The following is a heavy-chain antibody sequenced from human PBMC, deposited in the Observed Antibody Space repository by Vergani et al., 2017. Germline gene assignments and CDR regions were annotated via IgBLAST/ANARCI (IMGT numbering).Heavy chain of an antibody. V-gene: IGHV4-38-2*01. CDR1: GYYISSGYY. CDR2: IYNSGSN. CDR3: ARVLLWFGELPDGFDP. D-gene: IGHD3-10*01. Sequence: QVQLHESCPGLVKPSETLSLTCAVSGYYISSGYYWGWIRQPPGKGLEWIGSIYNSGSNYYNTSFNSRVTISVDTSKNQFSLKLSSVTAADTAVYYCARVLLWFGELPDGFDPWGQGTLVTVSS. J-gene: IGHJ5*02.